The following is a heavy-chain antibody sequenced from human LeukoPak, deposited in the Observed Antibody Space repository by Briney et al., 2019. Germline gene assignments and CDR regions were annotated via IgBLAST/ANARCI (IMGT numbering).Heavy chain of an antibody. Sequence: GGSLRLSCVASGFTFSSYTMHWVRQAPGKGLEWVAVILYDGTNEYYADSVKGRFTLSRDNSKNTVYLQMNSLRAEDTAVYYCAKATLYDFWRGYSYYFDYWGQGTLVTVSS. J-gene: IGHJ4*02. CDR2: ILYDGTNE. V-gene: IGHV3-30-3*01. CDR3: AKATLYDFWRGYSYYFDY. D-gene: IGHD3-3*01. CDR1: GFTFSSYT.